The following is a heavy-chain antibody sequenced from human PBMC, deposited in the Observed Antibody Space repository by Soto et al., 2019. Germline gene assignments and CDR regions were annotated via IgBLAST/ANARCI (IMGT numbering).Heavy chain of an antibody. CDR2: ISGSGGST. CDR1: GFTFSSYA. J-gene: IGHJ4*02. Sequence: EVQLLESGGGLVQPGVSLRLSCAASGFTFSSYAMSWVRQAPGKGLEWVSAISGSGGSTYYADSVKGRFTISRDNSKNTLYLQMNSLRAEDTAVYYCAKDQVWSSGPRGIDYWGQGTLVTVSS. V-gene: IGHV3-23*01. D-gene: IGHD6-19*01. CDR3: AKDQVWSSGPRGIDY.